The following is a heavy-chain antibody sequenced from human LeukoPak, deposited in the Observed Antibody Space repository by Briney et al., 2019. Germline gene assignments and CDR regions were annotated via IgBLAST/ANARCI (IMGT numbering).Heavy chain of an antibody. J-gene: IGHJ4*02. V-gene: IGHV3-23*01. CDR1: GFTFSSYA. Sequence: GGSLRLSCAASGFTFSSYAMSWVRQAPGKGLEWVSAISGSGGSTYYADSVKGRFTISRDNSKNTLYLQMNSLRAEDTAVYYCAKLGPITMVRGVIIGWDYCGQGTLVTVSS. CDR3: AKLGPITMVRGVIIGWDY. D-gene: IGHD3-10*01. CDR2: ISGSGGST.